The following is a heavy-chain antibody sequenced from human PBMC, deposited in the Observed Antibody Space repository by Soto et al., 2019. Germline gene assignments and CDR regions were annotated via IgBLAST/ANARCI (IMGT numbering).Heavy chain of an antibody. CDR3: AKDSAAYYDFWSGYLYYFDS. D-gene: IGHD3-3*01. CDR1: GFTFRHYA. Sequence: GGSLRLSCAASGFTFRHYAMSWVRQAPGKGLEWVSTICGSGDSTESADSVKGRFTISRDNSRNTLYLQMNSLRAEDTAIYYCAKDSAAYYDFWSGYLYYFDSWGQGTLVTVSS. J-gene: IGHJ4*02. V-gene: IGHV3-23*01. CDR2: ICGSGDST.